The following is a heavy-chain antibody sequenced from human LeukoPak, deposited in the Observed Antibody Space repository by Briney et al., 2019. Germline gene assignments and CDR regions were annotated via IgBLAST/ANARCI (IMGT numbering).Heavy chain of an antibody. CDR3: ARHLSSITSCPHY. V-gene: IGHV5-51*01. D-gene: IGHD2-2*01. CDR1: GYSFTTYW. J-gene: IGHJ4*02. Sequence: GESLKISCKGSGYSFTTYWIAWVRQMPGKDLEWMGVIYPGNSDITYSPSFQGQVTISVDKSISTAYLQWSSLKASDTAIYYCARHLSSITSCPHYWGQGTLVTVSS. CDR2: IYPGNSDI.